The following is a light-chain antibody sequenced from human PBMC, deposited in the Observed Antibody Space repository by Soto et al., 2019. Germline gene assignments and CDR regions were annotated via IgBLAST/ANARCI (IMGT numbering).Light chain of an antibody. Sequence: QSVLTQPPSVSGAPGQRVTISCTGSSSKIGAGYDVHWYQQLPGTAPKLLIYGNSNRPSGVPDRFSGSKSGTSASLAITGLKAEDEADYYCQSYDSSLSGVVFGGETKVTVL. V-gene: IGLV1-40*01. J-gene: IGLJ2*01. CDR3: QSYDSSLSGVV. CDR2: GNS. CDR1: SSKIGAGYD.